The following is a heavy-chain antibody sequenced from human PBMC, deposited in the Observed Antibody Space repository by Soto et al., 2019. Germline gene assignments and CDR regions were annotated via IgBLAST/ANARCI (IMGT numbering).Heavy chain of an antibody. Sequence: SETLSLTCAVYGGSFSGYYWSWIRQPPGKGLEWIGEINHSGSTNYNPSLKSRVTISVDTSKNQFSLKLSSVTAADTAVYYCARARNDIVVVVAATSFAFDIWGQGTMVTVSS. CDR2: INHSGST. D-gene: IGHD2-15*01. V-gene: IGHV4-34*01. CDR1: GGSFSGYY. J-gene: IGHJ3*02. CDR3: ARARNDIVVVVAATSFAFDI.